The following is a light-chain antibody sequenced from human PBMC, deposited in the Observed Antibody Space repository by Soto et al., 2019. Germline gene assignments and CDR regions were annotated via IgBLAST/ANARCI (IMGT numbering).Light chain of an antibody. CDR1: QSVSSTY. V-gene: IGKV3-20*01. CDR3: QQYDSSLYT. Sequence: EIVLTQSPGTLSLSPGERATLSCRASQSVSSTYLAWYQQKPGQAPRLLIYGASSRATGIPDRFSGSGPGTDFTLTISRLEPEDFAVYFCQQYDSSLYTFGQGTKLEIK. CDR2: GAS. J-gene: IGKJ2*01.